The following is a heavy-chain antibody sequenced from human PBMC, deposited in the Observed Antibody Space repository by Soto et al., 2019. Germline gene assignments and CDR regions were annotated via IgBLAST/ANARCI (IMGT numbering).Heavy chain of an antibody. Sequence: QVQLQESGPGLVKPSQTLSLTCTVSGGSISSGDYYWSWIRQPPGKGLEWIGYIYYSGSTYYNPSLKSRLTLSVDTSKHQFSLKLSSVTAADTAVYYCARDVNSYGPLDYWGQGTLVTVSS. D-gene: IGHD5-18*01. CDR1: GGSISSGDYY. CDR3: ARDVNSYGPLDY. CDR2: IYYSGST. J-gene: IGHJ4*02. V-gene: IGHV4-30-4*01.